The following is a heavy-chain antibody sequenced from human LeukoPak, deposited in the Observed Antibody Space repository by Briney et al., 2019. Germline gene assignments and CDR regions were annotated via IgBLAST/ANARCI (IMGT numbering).Heavy chain of an antibody. CDR1: GLTVSSNY. J-gene: IGHJ4*02. Sequence: QSGGSLRLSCAASGLTVSSNYMSWVRQAPGKGLEWVSYISSSIGTIYSADSVKGRFTISRDNVNNSLSLQMHTLRGEDTAVYYCARGVVRGGKWLTDYWGQGTLVTVSS. CDR2: ISSSIGTI. D-gene: IGHD3-22*01. V-gene: IGHV3-48*04. CDR3: ARGVVRGGKWLTDY.